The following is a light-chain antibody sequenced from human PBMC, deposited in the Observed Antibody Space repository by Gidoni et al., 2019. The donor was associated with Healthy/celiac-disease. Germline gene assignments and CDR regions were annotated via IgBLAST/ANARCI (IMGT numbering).Light chain of an antibody. J-gene: IGKJ4*01. V-gene: IGKV1-33*01. CDR3: QQYDNLPLT. CDR2: DAS. Sequence: DIQTTQSPSSLSASVGDRVTITCQASQDISNYLNWYQQKPGKAPKLLIYDASNLETGVPSRFSGSGSGTDFTFTISSLQPEDIATYCCQQYDNLPLTFGGGTKVEIK. CDR1: QDISNY.